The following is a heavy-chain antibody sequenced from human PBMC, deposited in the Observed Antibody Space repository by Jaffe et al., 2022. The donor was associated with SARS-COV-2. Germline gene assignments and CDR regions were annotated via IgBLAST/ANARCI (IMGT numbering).Heavy chain of an antibody. Sequence: EVQLVESGGGLVQPGRSLRLSCAASGFTFDDYAMHWVRQAPGKGLEWVSGISWNSGSIGYADSVKGRFTISRDNAKNSLYLQMNSLRAEDTALYYCARMGGAGRYFDYWGQGTLVTVSS. D-gene: IGHD3-16*01. CDR1: GFTFDDYA. CDR3: ARMGGAGRYFDY. J-gene: IGHJ4*02. CDR2: ISWNSGSI. V-gene: IGHV3-9*01.